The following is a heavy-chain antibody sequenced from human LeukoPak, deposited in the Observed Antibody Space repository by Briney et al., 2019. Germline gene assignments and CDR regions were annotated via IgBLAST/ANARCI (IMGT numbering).Heavy chain of an antibody. CDR1: GYTFTSYY. CDR3: ATRHYDYVWGSLDY. Sequence: ASVKVSCKASGYTFTSYYMHWVRQAPGQGLEWMGIINPSGGSTSYAQKFQGRVTMTRDMSTSTVYMKLSSLRSEDTAVYYCATRHYDYVWGSLDYWGQGTLVTVSS. J-gene: IGHJ4*02. V-gene: IGHV1-46*01. D-gene: IGHD3-16*01. CDR2: INPSGGST.